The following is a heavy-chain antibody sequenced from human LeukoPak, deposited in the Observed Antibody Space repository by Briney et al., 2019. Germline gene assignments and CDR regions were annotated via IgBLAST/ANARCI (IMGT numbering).Heavy chain of an antibody. D-gene: IGHD2-21*02. V-gene: IGHV3-21*01. J-gene: IGHJ4*02. CDR1: GFTFSDYA. CDR2: ISSSSSYI. CDR3: ARVVSCGGDCHFNDY. Sequence: GGSLRLSCSASGFTFSDYAMHWVRQAPGKGLEWVSSISSSSSYIYYADSVKGRFTISRDNAKNSLYLQMNSLRAEDTAVYYCARVVSCGGDCHFNDYWGQGTLVTVSS.